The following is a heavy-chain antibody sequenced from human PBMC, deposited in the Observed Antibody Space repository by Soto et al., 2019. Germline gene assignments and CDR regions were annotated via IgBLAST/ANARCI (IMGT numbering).Heavy chain of an antibody. CDR1: GFTFSTYS. D-gene: IGHD6-19*01. J-gene: IGHJ3*02. Sequence: PGGSLRLSCVGSGFTFSTYSINWVRQAPGKGLEWVSSISSRSDIYYADSVKGRFTISRDNAKNSLYLQMNSLRAEDTAVYYCARDLTGGGWYNAFDIWGQGTMVTVSS. CDR2: ISSRSDI. V-gene: IGHV3-21*04. CDR3: ARDLTGGGWYNAFDI.